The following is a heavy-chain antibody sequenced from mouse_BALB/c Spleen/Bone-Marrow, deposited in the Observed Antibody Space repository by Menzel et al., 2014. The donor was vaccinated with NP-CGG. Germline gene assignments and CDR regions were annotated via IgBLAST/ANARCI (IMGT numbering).Heavy chain of an antibody. CDR3: ARGRFAY. Sequence: EVQLQQSGPELVKPGASVKISCKTSGYTFTDYTIHWVKRSPGKSLEWIGNINPNIGGTTYNQKFKGKAILTLDKSSRTAYMELRSLTSEDSAVYYCARGRFAYWGQGTLVTVSA. V-gene: IGHV1-22*01. CDR2: INPNIGGT. CDR1: GYTFTDYT. J-gene: IGHJ3*01.